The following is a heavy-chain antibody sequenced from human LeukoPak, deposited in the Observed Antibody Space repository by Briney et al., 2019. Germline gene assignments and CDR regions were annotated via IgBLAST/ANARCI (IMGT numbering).Heavy chain of an antibody. CDR1: GGSISTYY. CDR2: VYYTGST. D-gene: IGHD6-6*01. Sequence: SETLSLTCSVSGGSISTYYWSWIRQPPGKGLEWIGYVYYTGSTNYNPSLKSRVTISVDTSKNQFSLKLSSVTAADTAVYFCARDVHHSTSSVYYYYYMDVWGKGTTVTVSS. CDR3: ARDVHHSTSSVYYYYYMDV. V-gene: IGHV4-59*01. J-gene: IGHJ6*03.